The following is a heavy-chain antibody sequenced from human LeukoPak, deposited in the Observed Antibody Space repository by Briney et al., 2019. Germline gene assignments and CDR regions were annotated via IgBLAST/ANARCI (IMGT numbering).Heavy chain of an antibody. CDR3: ARSLPYGTTWYGRSDF. D-gene: IGHD6-13*01. V-gene: IGHV3-7*03. Sequence: GGSLRLSCAASGFPFNAYWMTGVRQAPGKGLEWVANIRQDGDTKYYVDSVKGRFTISRDNATNSLYLQMNSLRAEDTAIYYCARSLPYGTTWYGRSDFWGQGTLVTVSS. J-gene: IGHJ4*02. CDR1: GFPFNAYW. CDR2: IRQDGDTK.